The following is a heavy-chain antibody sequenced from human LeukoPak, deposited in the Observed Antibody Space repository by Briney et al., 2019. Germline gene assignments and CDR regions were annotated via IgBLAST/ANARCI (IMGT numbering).Heavy chain of an antibody. D-gene: IGHD6-13*01. J-gene: IGHJ1*01. CDR3: ARDLRGIAAAGTPLYFQH. CDR2: IIPIFGTA. V-gene: IGHV1-69*01. CDR1: GGTLSSYA. Sequence: GSSVKVSCKASGGTLSSYAISWVRQAPGQGLEWMGGIIPIFGTANYAQKFQGRVTITADESTSTAYMELSSLRSEDTAVYYCARDLRGIAAAGTPLYFQHWGQGTLVTVSS.